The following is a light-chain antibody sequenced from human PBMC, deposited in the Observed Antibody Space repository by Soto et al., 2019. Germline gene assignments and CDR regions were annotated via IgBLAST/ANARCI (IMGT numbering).Light chain of an antibody. Sequence: EIVMTQSPATLSLSPGERATLSCMASQSVSGRLAWYQQKRGQSPRLLIYAASTRATGIPARFSGSGSGTEFTLTISSLQSEDFAVYHCQQYDHWPLTFGGGTKVDIK. CDR2: AAS. J-gene: IGKJ4*01. CDR3: QQYDHWPLT. V-gene: IGKV3-15*01. CDR1: QSVSGR.